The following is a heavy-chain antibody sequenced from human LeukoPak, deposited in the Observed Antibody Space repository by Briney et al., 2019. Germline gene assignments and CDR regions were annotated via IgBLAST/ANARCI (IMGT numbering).Heavy chain of an antibody. D-gene: IGHD6-19*01. J-gene: IGHJ4*02. CDR1: GYTFTSYD. CDR2: MNPNSGNT. Sequence: ASVKLSCKASGYTFTSYDINWVRQATGQGLEWMGWMNPNSGNTGYAQKFQGRVTMTRNTSISTAYMELSSLRSEDTAVYYCATTTEYSSGWYYFDYWGQGTLVTVSS. V-gene: IGHV1-8*01. CDR3: ATTTEYSSGWYYFDY.